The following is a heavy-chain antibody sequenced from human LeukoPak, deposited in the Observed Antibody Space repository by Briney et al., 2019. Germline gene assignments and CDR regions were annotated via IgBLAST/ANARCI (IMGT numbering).Heavy chain of an antibody. CDR1: GFTFSSYA. J-gene: IGHJ4*02. Sequence: GGSLRLSCAASGFTFSSYAMHWVRQAPGNGLEWVAVISYDGSNKYYADSVKGRFTISRDNAKNTLYLQMNSLRAEDTAVYYCAKGDDFWSGYSDYWGQGTLVTVSS. D-gene: IGHD3-3*01. CDR2: ISYDGSNK. CDR3: AKGDDFWSGYSDY. V-gene: IGHV3-30-3*01.